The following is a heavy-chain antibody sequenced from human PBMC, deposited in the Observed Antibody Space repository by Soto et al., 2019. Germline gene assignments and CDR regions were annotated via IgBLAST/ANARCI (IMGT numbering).Heavy chain of an antibody. Sequence: PSETLSLTCTVSADSLSSGDYYWNWARQPPGKGLEWTGNIYHAGSNDQNPALKRRVIMSVDLPRTQGSLKLSFVSAADTAVYYCSRSTLVDCGGGSCPGEREVLLPFDSWGQGILVTVSS. CDR3: SRSTLVDCGGGSCPGEREVLLPFDS. CDR2: IYHAGSN. V-gene: IGHV4-30-4*01. D-gene: IGHD2-15*01. J-gene: IGHJ4*02. CDR1: ADSLSSGDYY.